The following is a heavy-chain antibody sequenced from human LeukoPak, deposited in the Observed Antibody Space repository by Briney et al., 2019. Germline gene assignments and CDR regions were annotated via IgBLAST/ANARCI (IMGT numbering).Heavy chain of an antibody. J-gene: IGHJ4*02. CDR1: GYTFTSYD. CDR3: ARGRYDSSGYYSY. CDR2: MNPDSGDT. V-gene: IGHV1-8*03. D-gene: IGHD3-22*01. Sequence: ASVKVSCKASGYTFTSYDINWVRQATGQELEWMGWMNPDSGDTGYAQKFQGRVTVTRDTSISTAYMELSSLRSDDTAVYYCARGRYDSSGYYSYWGQGTLVTVSS.